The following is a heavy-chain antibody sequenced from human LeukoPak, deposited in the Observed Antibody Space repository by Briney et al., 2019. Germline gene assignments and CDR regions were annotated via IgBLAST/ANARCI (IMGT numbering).Heavy chain of an antibody. CDR2: ITLSSSYT. V-gene: IGHV3-21*01. CDR1: LFTPRAYN. D-gene: IGHD2-15*01. Sequence: LSLSRAASLFTPRAYNMTSVPGAPGKGLECGSGITLSSSYTYYADSAKRRCTTTRDNAYNSLYLQMNSPGAEDTAVYYYARVYFSGDNCYFRYYGMDVWGQGTPVTVSS. J-gene: IGHJ6*02. CDR3: ARVYFSGDNCYFRYYGMDV.